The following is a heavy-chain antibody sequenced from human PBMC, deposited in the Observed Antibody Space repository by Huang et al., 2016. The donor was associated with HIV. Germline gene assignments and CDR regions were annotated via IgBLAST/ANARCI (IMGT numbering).Heavy chain of an antibody. CDR1: GGSIRSDNYY. D-gene: IGHD3-10*01. V-gene: IGHV4-39*01. CDR3: ARLPGSITMIRGVITDPY. J-gene: IGHJ4*02. CDR2: IYYRGST. Sequence: QLQLQESGPGLVKPSETLSLTCTVSGGSIRSDNYYWGWIRQPPGKGLEGIGSIYYRGSTYSNPYLKSRVTITVDTSKNQFSLKRRAVTAADTAVYYCARLPGSITMIRGVITDPYWGQGTLVTVSS.